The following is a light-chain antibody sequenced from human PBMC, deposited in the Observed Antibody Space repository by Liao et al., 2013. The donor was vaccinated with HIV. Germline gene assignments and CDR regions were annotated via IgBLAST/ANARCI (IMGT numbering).Light chain of an antibody. CDR2: LDN. J-gene: IGLJ1*01. CDR3: QAWDINTGV. Sequence: GSVAPGQTATITCSGEKLGDKYACWYQQKPGQSPVLLIYLDNKRPSGIPERFSGSNSGNTATLTISGTQAIDEADYYCQAWDINTGVFGPGTKVTVL. V-gene: IGLV3-1*01. CDR1: KLGDKY.